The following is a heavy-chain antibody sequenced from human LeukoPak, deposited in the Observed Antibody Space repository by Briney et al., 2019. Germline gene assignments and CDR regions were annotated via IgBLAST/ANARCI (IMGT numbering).Heavy chain of an antibody. V-gene: IGHV4-34*01. CDR1: GGSFSAYY. CDR2: INHSGST. J-gene: IGHJ4*02. CDR3: ARGTDGLDF. Sequence: SETLSLTCAVYGGSFSAYYWSWIRQPPGKGLEWIGEINHSGSTNYNPSLKSRVTMSVDTSKNQFSLKLSSVTAADTAVYYCARGTDGLDFWGQGTLVTVSS.